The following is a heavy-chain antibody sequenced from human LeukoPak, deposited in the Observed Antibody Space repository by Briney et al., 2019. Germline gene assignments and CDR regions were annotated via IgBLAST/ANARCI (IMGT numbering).Heavy chain of an antibody. CDR1: GFTFSSSA. D-gene: IGHD3-10*01. CDR2: ITVGGGDT. J-gene: IGHJ4*02. V-gene: IGHV3-23*01. CDR3: AREDTLWFGEQTKDY. Sequence: PGGSLRLSCVTSGFTFSSSAMSWVRQAPGKGLEWVSTITVGGGDTNYADSVKGRFTISRDNSKNTLYLQMDSLRAEDTAVYYCAREDTLWFGEQTKDYWGQGTLVTVSS.